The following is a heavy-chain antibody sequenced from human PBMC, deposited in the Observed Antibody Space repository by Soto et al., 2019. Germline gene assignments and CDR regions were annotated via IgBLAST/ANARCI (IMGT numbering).Heavy chain of an antibody. CDR3: ARDLPPYFYSGLDF. J-gene: IGHJ6*02. V-gene: IGHV4-59*01. CDR1: GGSIGSYY. Sequence: QVQLQESSPGLVKPSETLSITCTVSGGSIGSYYLSWLRQLPGKGMEWIGGVYYSGSTRYSPSLKSRDTISVETSKNQFSLKLSAVTAADTAVYYCARDLPPYFYSGLDFWGHWTTVTVSS. CDR2: VYYSGST.